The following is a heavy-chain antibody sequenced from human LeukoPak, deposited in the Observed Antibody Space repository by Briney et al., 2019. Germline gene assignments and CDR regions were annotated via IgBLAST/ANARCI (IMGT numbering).Heavy chain of an antibody. CDR1: GFTFSSYA. D-gene: IGHD6-13*01. J-gene: IGHJ6*04. CDR3: AKGAAAAGERLYYYYGMDV. V-gene: IGHV3-23*01. CDR2: ISGSGGST. Sequence: PGGSLRLSCAASGFTFSSYAMSWVRQAPGKGLEWVSAISGSGGSTYYADSVKGRFTISRDNSKNTPYLQMNSLRAEDTAVYYCAKGAAAAGERLYYYYGMDVWGKGTTVTVSS.